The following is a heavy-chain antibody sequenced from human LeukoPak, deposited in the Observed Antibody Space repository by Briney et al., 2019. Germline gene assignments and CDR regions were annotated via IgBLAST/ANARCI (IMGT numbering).Heavy chain of an antibody. CDR2: IHRSGST. Sequence: PSETLSLTCAVFGGSFSGYHWTWIRQPPGKGLEWIGEIHRSGSTNYNPSLKSRVTISVDTSKNQFSLKLSSVTAADTAVYYCARESGYCSSTSCYEYFDYWGQGTLVTVSS. J-gene: IGHJ4*02. CDR1: GGSFSGYH. V-gene: IGHV4-34*01. CDR3: ARESGYCSSTSCYEYFDY. D-gene: IGHD2-2*01.